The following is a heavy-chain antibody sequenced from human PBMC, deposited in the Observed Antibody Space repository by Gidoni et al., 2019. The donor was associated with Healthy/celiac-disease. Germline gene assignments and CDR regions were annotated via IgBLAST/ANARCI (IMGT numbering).Heavy chain of an antibody. CDR3: AKDKFYDTSGFDY. J-gene: IGHJ4*02. CDR1: GFTFSSYG. V-gene: IGHV3-30*18. D-gene: IGHD3-22*01. Sequence: QVQLVESGGGVVQPGRSLRLSCAASGFTFSSYGMHWVRQATGKGLEWVAGISYDGSNKYYADSVKGRFTISRDNSKNTLYLQMNSLRAEDTAVYYCAKDKFYDTSGFDYWGQGTLVTVSS. CDR2: ISYDGSNK.